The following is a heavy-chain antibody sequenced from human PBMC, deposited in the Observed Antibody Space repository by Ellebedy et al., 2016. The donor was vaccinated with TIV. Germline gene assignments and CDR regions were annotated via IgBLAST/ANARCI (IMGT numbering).Heavy chain of an antibody. CDR1: GFTVSYTY. D-gene: IGHD1-20*01. CDR2: IHTGGDT. Sequence: GESLKISCAASGFTVSYTYMNWVRQAPGKGLEWVSVIHTGGDTYHADSVKGRFTISRDSSKNTVFLQMNSLRAEDTAMYYCARRISGTYGDDAFDIWGQGTMVTVSS. J-gene: IGHJ3*02. CDR3: ARRISGTYGDDAFDI. V-gene: IGHV3-53*01.